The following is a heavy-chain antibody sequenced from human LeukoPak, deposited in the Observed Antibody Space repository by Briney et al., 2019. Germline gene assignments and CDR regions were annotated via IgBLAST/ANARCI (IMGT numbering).Heavy chain of an antibody. CDR1: GFTFSTYA. J-gene: IGHJ4*02. V-gene: IGHV3-30-3*01. CDR2: ISYDGTNK. CDR3: AKGASSGNYYVPFDY. D-gene: IGHD1-26*01. Sequence: GGSLRLSCAASGFTFSTYAMHWVRQAPGKGLEWVAFISYDGTNKYCADSVKGRFTISRDNSKNTLYFQMNSLRAEDTAVYYCAKGASSGNYYVPFDYWGQGTLVTVSS.